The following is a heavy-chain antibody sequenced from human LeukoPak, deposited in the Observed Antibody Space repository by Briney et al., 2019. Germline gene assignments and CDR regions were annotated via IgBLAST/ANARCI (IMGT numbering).Heavy chain of an antibody. CDR1: GGTFSSYA. CDR3: ARGGYSYGYGGGPDY. J-gene: IGHJ4*02. V-gene: IGHV1-69*13. Sequence: SVKVSCKASGGTFSSYAISWVRQAPGQGLEWMGGIIPIFGTANYAQTFQGRVTITADESTSTAYMELSSMRSEDTAVYYCARGGYSYGYGGGPDYWGQGTLVTVSS. D-gene: IGHD5-18*01. CDR2: IIPIFGTA.